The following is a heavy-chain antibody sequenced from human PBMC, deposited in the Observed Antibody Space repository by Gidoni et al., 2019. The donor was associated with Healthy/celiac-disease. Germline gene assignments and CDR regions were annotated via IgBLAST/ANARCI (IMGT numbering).Heavy chain of an antibody. CDR2: IYYSGST. J-gene: IGHJ4*02. D-gene: IGHD5-12*01. Sequence: QLQLQESGPGLVKPSETLSLTCPVSGCSISSSSYYWGWIRQPPGKGLEWIGSIYYSGSTYYNPSLKSRVTISVDTSKNQFSLKLSSVTAADTAVYYCARHFITVAEDHLEMATIESWGQGTLVTVSS. V-gene: IGHV4-39*01. CDR3: ARHFITVAEDHLEMATIES. CDR1: GCSISSSSYY.